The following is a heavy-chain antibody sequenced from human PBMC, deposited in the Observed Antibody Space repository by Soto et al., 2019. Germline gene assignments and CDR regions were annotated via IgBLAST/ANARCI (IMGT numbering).Heavy chain of an antibody. J-gene: IGHJ6*02. CDR2: ISYDGSNK. CDR1: GFTFSSYG. Sequence: QVQLVESGGGVVQPGRSLRLSCAASGFTFSSYGMHWVRQAPGKGLEGVAGISYDGSNKYYADSVKGRFTISRDNSKNTLYLQMNSLRAEDTAVYYCAKVRVPAAHFYYYYYGMDVWGQGTTVTVSS. D-gene: IGHD2-2*01. V-gene: IGHV3-30*18. CDR3: AKVRVPAAHFYYYYYGMDV.